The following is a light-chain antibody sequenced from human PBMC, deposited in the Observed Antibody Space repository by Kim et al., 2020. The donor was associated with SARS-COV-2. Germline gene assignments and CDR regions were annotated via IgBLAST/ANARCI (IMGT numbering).Light chain of an antibody. CDR2: RNN. CDR3: SAWDSSLSAWV. V-gene: IGLV10-54*01. J-gene: IGLJ3*02. CDR1: SNNVGNQG. Sequence: SQNDTLTCTGNSNNVGNQGAPWLQQHQGHPPKLLSYRNNNRPSGISERLSAYRSGNTASLTITGLQPEDEADYYCSAWDSSLSAWVFGGGTQLTVL.